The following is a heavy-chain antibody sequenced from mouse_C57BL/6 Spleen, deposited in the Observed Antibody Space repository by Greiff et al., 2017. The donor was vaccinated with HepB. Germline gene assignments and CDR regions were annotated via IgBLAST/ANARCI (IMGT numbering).Heavy chain of an antibody. CDR3: ARDRGSFAY. D-gene: IGHD3-1*01. CDR1: GFTFSSYA. Sequence: EVNVVVSGGGLVKPGGSLKLSCAASGFTFSSYAMSWVRQTPEKRLEWVATISDGGSYTYYPDNVKGRFTISRDNAKNNLYLQMSHLKSEDTAMYYCARDRGSFAYWGQETLDTVSA. J-gene: IGHJ3*01. CDR2: ISDGGSYT. V-gene: IGHV5-4*03.